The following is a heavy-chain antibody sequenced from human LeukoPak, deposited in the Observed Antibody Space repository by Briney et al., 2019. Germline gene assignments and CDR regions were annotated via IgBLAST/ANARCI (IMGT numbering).Heavy chain of an antibody. CDR2: IYYSGST. CDR3: ARQVVAVAGTGYFDY. CDR1: GGSISSYY. J-gene: IGHJ4*02. V-gene: IGHV4-59*08. Sequence: PSETLSLTCTVSGGSISSYYWNWIRQPPGKGLEWIGYIYYSGSTYYNASLKSRGTISVDTSKNQFSLKLNSVTAADTAVYFCARQVVAVAGTGYFDYWGQGTLVTVSS. D-gene: IGHD6-19*01.